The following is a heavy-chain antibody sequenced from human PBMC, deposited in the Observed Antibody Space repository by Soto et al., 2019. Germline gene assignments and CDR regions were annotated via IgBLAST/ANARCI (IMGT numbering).Heavy chain of an antibody. CDR3: AKGGPTYYDILTGYPYYYYGMDV. CDR1: GFTFDDYT. D-gene: IGHD3-9*01. Sequence: GSLRLSCAASGFTFDDYTMHWVRQAPGKGLEWVSLISWDGGSTYYADSVKGRFTISRDNSKNSLYLQMNSLRTEDTALYYCAKGGPTYYDILTGYPYYYYGMDVWGQGTTVTVSS. J-gene: IGHJ6*02. CDR2: ISWDGGST. V-gene: IGHV3-43*01.